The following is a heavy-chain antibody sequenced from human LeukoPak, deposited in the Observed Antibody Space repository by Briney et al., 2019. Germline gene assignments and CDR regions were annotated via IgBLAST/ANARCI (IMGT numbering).Heavy chain of an antibody. CDR2: VSDSGRSA. D-gene: IGHD1-26*01. J-gene: IGHJ5*02. CDR3: AQNQWEFPA. V-gene: IGHV3-23*01. CDR1: GVTFSNYA. Sequence: PGGSLRLSCAASGVTFSNYAMSWVRQAPGKVLEWVSGVSDSGRSAYYADSVQGRFIISRGNSKTTLYLQMNRLRVEDTAAYFCAQNQWEFPAWGQGTLVTVSS.